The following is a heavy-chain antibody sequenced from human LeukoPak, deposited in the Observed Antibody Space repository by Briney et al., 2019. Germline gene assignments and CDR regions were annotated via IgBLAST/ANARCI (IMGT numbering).Heavy chain of an antibody. Sequence: ASVRVSCKASGYTFTSYGISWVRQAPGQGLEWMGWISAYNGNTNYAQKLQGRVTMTTDTSTSTAYMELRSLRSGDTAVYYCARVGVHYYGSGRLGYWGQGTLVTVSS. CDR3: ARVGVHYYGSGRLGY. D-gene: IGHD3-10*01. J-gene: IGHJ4*02. V-gene: IGHV1-18*01. CDR1: GYTFTSYG. CDR2: ISAYNGNT.